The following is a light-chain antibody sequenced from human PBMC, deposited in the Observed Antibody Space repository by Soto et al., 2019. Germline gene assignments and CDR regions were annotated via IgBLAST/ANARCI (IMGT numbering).Light chain of an antibody. CDR2: DAS. CDR3: QQYNSYSWT. V-gene: IGKV1-5*01. Sequence: DIHMTQSPSTLSASVVDIVTITCPASQSISSWLAWYQQKPGKAPKLLIYDASSLESGVPSRFSGSGSGTEFTLTISSLQPDDFATYYCQQYNSYSWTFGQGTKV. CDR1: QSISSW. J-gene: IGKJ1*01.